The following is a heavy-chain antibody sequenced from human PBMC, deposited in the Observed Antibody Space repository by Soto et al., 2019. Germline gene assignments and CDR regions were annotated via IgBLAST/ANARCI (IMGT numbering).Heavy chain of an antibody. Sequence: EVQLVESGGGLVQPGVSLRLSCAASGFTFSSYWMSWVRQAPGKGLQWVANINRDGNEKYYVDSLKGRFTISRDNAENSLYLQMNTLRAEDTAVYYCARAPDGSGSYYYFDGWGQGTLVTVSS. CDR2: INRDGNEK. CDR3: ARAPDGSGSYYYFDG. V-gene: IGHV3-7*03. J-gene: IGHJ4*02. D-gene: IGHD3-22*01. CDR1: GFTFSSYW.